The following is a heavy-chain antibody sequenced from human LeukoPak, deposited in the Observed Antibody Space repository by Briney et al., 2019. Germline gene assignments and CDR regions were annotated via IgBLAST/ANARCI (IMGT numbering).Heavy chain of an antibody. CDR1: GFTFSSYW. V-gene: IGHV3-74*01. J-gene: IGHJ4*02. CDR3: AKTSQPAAATRTKYYFDF. CDR2: INSDGSST. D-gene: IGHD2-15*01. Sequence: PGGSLRLSCAASGFTFSSYWMHWVRQAPGKGLVWVSRINSDGSSTSYADSVNGRFTISRDNSKNTLYLQMDSLRAEDTALYYCAKTSQPAAATRTKYYFDFWGQGTLVTVSS.